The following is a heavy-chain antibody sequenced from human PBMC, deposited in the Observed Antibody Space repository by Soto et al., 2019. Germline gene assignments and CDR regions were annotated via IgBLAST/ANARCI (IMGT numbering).Heavy chain of an antibody. CDR1: GGSISSGGYY. J-gene: IGHJ4*02. Sequence: QVQLQESGPGLVKPSQTLSLTCTVSGGSISSGGYYWSWIRQHPGKGLEWIGYIYYSGSTYYNPSVKSXXTXSXXTSKNQSSLKLSSVTAADTAVYYCARQVREWLVDYWGQGTLVTVSS. CDR2: IYYSGST. CDR3: ARQVREWLVDY. V-gene: IGHV4-31*03. D-gene: IGHD6-19*01.